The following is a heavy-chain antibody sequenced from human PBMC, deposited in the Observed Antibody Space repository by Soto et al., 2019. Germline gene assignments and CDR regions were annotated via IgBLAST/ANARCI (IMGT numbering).Heavy chain of an antibody. CDR1: GDSVTRVIDY. Sequence: KPSETRSLTWTVSGDSVTRVIDYWIWIRQPPGKGLEWIGYIYYSGIADYNPSLGSRVTISIDTSKNQFSLKLTSVTAAATAVYYCARGVGSGYYYYHMDLWGQGTTVTVSS. D-gene: IGHD3-10*01. V-gene: IGHV4-61*01. J-gene: IGHJ6*02. CDR2: IYYSGIA. CDR3: ARGVGSGYYYYHMDL.